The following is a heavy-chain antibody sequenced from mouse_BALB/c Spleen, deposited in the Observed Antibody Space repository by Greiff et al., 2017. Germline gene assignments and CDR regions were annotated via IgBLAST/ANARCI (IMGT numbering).Heavy chain of an antibody. CDR3: ARKDWYFDV. J-gene: IGHJ1*01. CDR2: ISSGGSYT. CDR1: GFTFSSYA. V-gene: IGHV5-9-4*01. Sequence: EVQVVESGGGLVKPGGSLKLSCAASGFTFSSYAMSWVRQSPEKRLEWVAEISSGGSYTYYPDTVTGRFTISRDNAKNTLYLEMSSLRSEDTAMYYCARKDWYFDVWGAGTTVTVSS.